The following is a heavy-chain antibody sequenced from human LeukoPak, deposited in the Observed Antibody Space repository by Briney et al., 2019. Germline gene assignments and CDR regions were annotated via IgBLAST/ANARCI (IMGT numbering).Heavy chain of an antibody. CDR3: ARDISPSYYYDSSGYYRPTLFDY. J-gene: IGHJ4*02. CDR1: GYTFTGYY. CDR2: INPNSGGT. V-gene: IGHV1-2*02. Sequence: ASVKVSCKASGYTFTGYYMHWVRQAPGQGLEWMGWINPNSGGTNYAQKFQGRVTMTRDTSISTAYMELSRLRSDDTAVYYCARDISPSYYYDSSGYYRPTLFDYWGQGTLDTVSS. D-gene: IGHD3-22*01.